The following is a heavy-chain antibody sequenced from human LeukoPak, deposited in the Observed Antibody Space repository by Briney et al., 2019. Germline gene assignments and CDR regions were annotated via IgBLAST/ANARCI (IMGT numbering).Heavy chain of an antibody. CDR3: AKMKGHPLPKYYMDV. V-gene: IGHV3-23*01. Sequence: GGSLSLSCAASAFTFSGFAMSWVRRTRGKGLEWLSCISGSGDNTLYADSVKGRFTISRDNPNTTLYLEMNSLRAEDTAIYCCAKMKGHPLPKYYMDVWGEGTTVTVSS. J-gene: IGHJ6*03. CDR2: ISGSGDNT. CDR1: AFTFSGFA.